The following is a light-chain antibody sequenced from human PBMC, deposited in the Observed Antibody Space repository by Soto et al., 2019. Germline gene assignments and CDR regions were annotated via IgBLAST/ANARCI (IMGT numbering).Light chain of an antibody. J-gene: IGKJ5*01. CDR3: QQGKSFPIT. CDR2: YAS. V-gene: IGKV3-11*01. CDR1: QSLGNY. Sequence: EIVLTQSPVTLSLSLGERATLSCRASQSLGNYLAWYQHKPGRAPRLLIYYASNRATGIPGRFSGSGSGTDFTLTISSLEPEDFATYYCQQGKSFPITFGQGTRLEIK.